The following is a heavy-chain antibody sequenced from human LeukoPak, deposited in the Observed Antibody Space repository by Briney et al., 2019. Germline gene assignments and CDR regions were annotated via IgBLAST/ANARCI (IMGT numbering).Heavy chain of an antibody. CDR2: INHSGST. Sequence: SETLSLTCAVYGGSFSGYYWSWIRQPPGKGLEWIGEINHSGSTNYNPSLKSRVTISVDTSKNQFSLKLSSVTAADTAVYYCARGPHRSSGWPQPIFWGQGTMVTVSS. CDR3: ARGPHRSSGWPQPIF. CDR1: GGSFSGYY. D-gene: IGHD6-19*01. V-gene: IGHV4-34*01. J-gene: IGHJ3*01.